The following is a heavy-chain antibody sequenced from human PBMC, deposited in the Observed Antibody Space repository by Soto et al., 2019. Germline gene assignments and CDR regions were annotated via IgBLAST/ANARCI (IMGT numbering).Heavy chain of an antibody. D-gene: IGHD3-3*01. Sequence: QVQLVQSGAEVKKPGSSVKVSCKASGGTFSSYAISWVRQAPGQGLEWMGGIIPIFGTANYAQKFQGRVTITADESTRTAYMELSSLRSEDTAVYYCARQHQRGLLFLEMSSNCFDPWGQGTLVTVSS. CDR1: GGTFSSYA. V-gene: IGHV1-69*12. CDR2: IIPIFGTA. J-gene: IGHJ5*02. CDR3: ARQHQRGLLFLEMSSNCFDP.